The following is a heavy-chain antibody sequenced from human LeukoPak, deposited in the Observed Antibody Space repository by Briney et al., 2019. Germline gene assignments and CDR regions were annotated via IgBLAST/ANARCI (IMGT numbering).Heavy chain of an antibody. J-gene: IGHJ3*02. CDR3: ARERLIMIRGVTRDAFDI. Sequence: ASVKVSCKASGYTSTNYYLHWVRQAPGQGLEWMGIINPSGGSTSYAQKFQGRVTMTSDTSTNTVYMELSSLRSEDTAVYYCARERLIMIRGVTRDAFDIWGQGTMVTVSS. CDR1: GYTSTNYY. V-gene: IGHV1-46*01. CDR2: INPSGGST. D-gene: IGHD3-10*01.